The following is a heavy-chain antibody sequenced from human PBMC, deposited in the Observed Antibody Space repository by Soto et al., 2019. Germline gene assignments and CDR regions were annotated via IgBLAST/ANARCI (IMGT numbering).Heavy chain of an antibody. CDR2: ISSSSSYI. V-gene: IGHV3-21*01. Sequence: GGSLRLSCAASGFTFSSYSMNWVRQAPGKGLEWVSSISSSSSYIYYADSVKGRFTISRDNAKNSLYLQMNSLRAEDPAVYDCARECRDGYNYGAFDIWGQGTMVTVSS. J-gene: IGHJ3*02. D-gene: IGHD5-12*01. CDR1: GFTFSSYS. CDR3: ARECRDGYNYGAFDI.